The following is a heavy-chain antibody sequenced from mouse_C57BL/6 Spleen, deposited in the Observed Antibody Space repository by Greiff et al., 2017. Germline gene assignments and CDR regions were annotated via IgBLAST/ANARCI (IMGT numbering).Heavy chain of an antibody. V-gene: IGHV3-6*01. CDR3: ARGGWGEYYFDY. J-gene: IGHJ2*01. Sequence: EVQLVESGPGLVKPSQSLSLTCSVTGYSITSGYYWSWIRKSAGNQEEWGGYISYDGSNNYNPSLKNRITITRDTSTNQFFLKLKSVTADDTATYYCARGGWGEYYFDYWGQGTTLTVSS. CDR2: ISYDGSN. D-gene: IGHD3-3*01. CDR1: GYSITSGYY.